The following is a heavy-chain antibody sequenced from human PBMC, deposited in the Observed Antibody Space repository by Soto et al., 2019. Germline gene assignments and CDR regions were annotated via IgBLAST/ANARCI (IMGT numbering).Heavy chain of an antibody. CDR2: MSRTGDNT. V-gene: IGHV3-23*01. CDR3: SRDRHSSSWYVDY. J-gene: IGHJ4*02. Sequence: GGSLRLSCAASGFTFSIYAMTWVRQSPGKGLEWVSSMSRTGDNTYYADSVKGRFTISRDNAKNSLYLQMNSLRAEDTAVYYCSRDRHSSSWYVDYWGQGTLVTVS. D-gene: IGHD6-13*01. CDR1: GFTFSIYA.